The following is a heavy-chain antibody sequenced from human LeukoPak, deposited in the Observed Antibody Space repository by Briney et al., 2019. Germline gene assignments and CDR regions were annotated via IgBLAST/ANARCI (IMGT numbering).Heavy chain of an antibody. V-gene: IGHV1-69*02. CDR3: ARGPNVHPYYYMDV. CDR1: GGTFSSYT. J-gene: IGHJ6*03. Sequence: GAPVKVSCKASGGTFSSYTISWVRQAPGQGLEWMGRIIPILGIANYAQKFQGRVTITADKSTSTAYMELSSLRSEDTAVYYCARGPNVHPYYYMDVWGKGTTVTVSS. CDR2: IIPILGIA.